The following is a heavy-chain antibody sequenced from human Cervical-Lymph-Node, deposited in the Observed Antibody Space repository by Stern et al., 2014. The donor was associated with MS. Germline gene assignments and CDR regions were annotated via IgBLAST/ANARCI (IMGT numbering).Heavy chain of an antibody. V-gene: IGHV4-59*01. Sequence: VQLVESGPGLVKPSATLSLTCSVSDDSIGSYYWSWIRQPPGKGLEWIGDIYHAGSTNYKPSFKSRVTISVDTSKKQISLRLNSVIAADTAVYYCARVRSGRFDYWGQGTLVTVSS. CDR3: ARVRSGRFDY. D-gene: IGHD1-26*01. J-gene: IGHJ4*02. CDR1: DDSIGSYY. CDR2: IYHAGST.